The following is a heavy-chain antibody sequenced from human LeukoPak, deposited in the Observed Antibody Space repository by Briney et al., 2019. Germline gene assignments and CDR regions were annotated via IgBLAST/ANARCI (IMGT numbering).Heavy chain of an antibody. CDR1: GGSISSASYY. D-gene: IGHD6-13*01. CDR3: ARHRGIAAAGAGDY. J-gene: IGHJ4*02. V-gene: IGHV4-61*02. Sequence: SETLSLTCSVSGGSISSASYYWSWIRQPDGKGLEWIGRTFTTGSTKYNPSLKSRVTMSLDTSKNQFSLKLSSVTAADTAVYYCARHRGIAAAGAGDYWGQGTLVTVSS. CDR2: TFTTGST.